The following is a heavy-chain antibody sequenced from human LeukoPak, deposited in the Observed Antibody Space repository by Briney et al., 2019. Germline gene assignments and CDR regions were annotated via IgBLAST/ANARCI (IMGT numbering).Heavy chain of an antibody. Sequence: PGRSLRLSCAASGFTFSSYGMHWVRQAPGKGLEWVAVIWYDGSNKYYVDSVKGRFTISRDNSKNTLYLQMNSLRAEDTAVYYCATARDKYGSGSYCDYWGQGTLVTVSS. V-gene: IGHV3-33*01. CDR2: IWYDGSNK. CDR3: ATARDKYGSGSYCDY. CDR1: GFTFSSYG. D-gene: IGHD3-10*01. J-gene: IGHJ4*02.